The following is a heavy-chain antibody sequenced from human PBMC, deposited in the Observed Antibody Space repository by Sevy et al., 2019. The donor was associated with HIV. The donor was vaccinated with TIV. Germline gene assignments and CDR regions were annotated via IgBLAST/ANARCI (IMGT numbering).Heavy chain of an antibody. D-gene: IGHD4-17*01. Sequence: SETLSLTCTVSGGSISSYYWSWIRQPPGKGLEWIGYIYYSGSTNYNPSLKSRVTISVDTSKNPFSLKLSSVTAADTAVYYCARFMTTVTTYNWFDPWGQGTLVTVSS. V-gene: IGHV4-59*13. J-gene: IGHJ5*02. CDR2: IYYSGST. CDR1: GGSISSYY. CDR3: ARFMTTVTTYNWFDP.